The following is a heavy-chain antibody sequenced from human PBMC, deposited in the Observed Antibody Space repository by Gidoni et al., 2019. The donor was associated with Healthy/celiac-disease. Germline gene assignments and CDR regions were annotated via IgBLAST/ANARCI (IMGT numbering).Heavy chain of an antibody. D-gene: IGHD2-2*01. CDR3: ARARYCSSTSCHSNKNYYMDV. J-gene: IGHJ6*03. CDR2: INPNSGGT. Sequence: QVQLVQSGAEVKKPGASVKVSCKASGYTFTGYYMHWVRQPPGQGLEWMGWINPNSGGTNYAQKFQGRVTMTRDTSISTAYMELSRLRSDDTAVYYCARARYCSSTSCHSNKNYYMDVWGKGTTVTVSS. CDR1: GYTFTGYY. V-gene: IGHV1-2*02.